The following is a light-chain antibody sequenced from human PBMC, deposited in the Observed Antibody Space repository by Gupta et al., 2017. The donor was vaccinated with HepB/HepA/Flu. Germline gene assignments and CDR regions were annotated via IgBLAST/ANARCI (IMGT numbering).Light chain of an antibody. CDR2: GAS. Sequence: IVMPQSPATLSVSPGERATLSCRTSQSVSSNLAWYQQKPGQAPRLLIYGASTRATGIPARFSGSGSGTEFTLTISSLQSEDVAVYYCQQYNNGTPWTFGQGTKVEIK. CDR1: QSVSSN. CDR3: QQYNNGTPWT. J-gene: IGKJ1*01. V-gene: IGKV3-15*01.